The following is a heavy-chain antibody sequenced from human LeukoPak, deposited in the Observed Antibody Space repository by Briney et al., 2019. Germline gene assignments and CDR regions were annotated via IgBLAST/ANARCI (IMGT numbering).Heavy chain of an antibody. CDR2: ISSSSSTI. CDR3: ARAPGGCSSTSCYIGPQEPDY. Sequence: GGSLRLSCAASGFTFSSYSMNWVRQAPGKGLEWVSYISSSSSTIYYVDSVKGRFTISRDNAKNSLYLQMNSLRAEDTAVYYCARAPGGCSSTSCYIGPQEPDYWGQGTLVTVSS. J-gene: IGHJ4*02. V-gene: IGHV3-48*01. D-gene: IGHD2-2*01. CDR1: GFTFSSYS.